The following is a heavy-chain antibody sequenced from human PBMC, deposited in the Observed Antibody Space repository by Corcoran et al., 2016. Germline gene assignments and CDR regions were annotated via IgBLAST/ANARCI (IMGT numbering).Heavy chain of an antibody. V-gene: IGHV1-3*01. CDR3: ARGWGGPRPYGMDV. Sequence: QVQLVQSGAEVKKPGASVKVSCKASGYTFTSYAMHWVRQAPGQRLEWMGWINAGNGNTKYSQKLQGRVTITRDTSASTDYMELSSLRSEGTAVYYCARGWGGPRPYGMDVWGQGTTVTVSS. J-gene: IGHJ6*02. CDR1: GYTFTSYA. D-gene: IGHD3-16*01. CDR2: INAGNGNT.